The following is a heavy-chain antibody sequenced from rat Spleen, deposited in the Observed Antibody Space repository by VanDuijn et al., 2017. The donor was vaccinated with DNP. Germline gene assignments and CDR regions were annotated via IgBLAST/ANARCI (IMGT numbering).Heavy chain of an antibody. V-gene: IGHV5-22*01. D-gene: IGHD4-3*01. CDR3: IRWNSGHFDY. CDR2: IGSDGYAP. J-gene: IGHJ2*01. CDR1: GFTFSDYN. Sequence: EVQLVESGGGLVQPGRSLKVSCAASGFTFSDYNMAWVRQAPTKGLEWVAYIGSDGYAPYYGDSVKGRFTISRDNAKSTLYLQMNSLRSEDMATYYCIRWNSGHFDYWGQGVMVTVSS.